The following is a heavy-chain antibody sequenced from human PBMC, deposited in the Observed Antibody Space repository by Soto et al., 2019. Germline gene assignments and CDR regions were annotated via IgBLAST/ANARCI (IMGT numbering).Heavy chain of an antibody. CDR1: GFTFSGSA. CDR2: IRSKANSYAT. Sequence: PGGSLRLSCAASGFTFSGSAMHWVRQASGKGLEWVGRIRSKANSYATAYAASVKGRFTISRDDSKNTAYLQMNSLKTEDTAVYYCTRSTVTDVFSLGHGMDVWGQGTTVTVSS. J-gene: IGHJ6*02. D-gene: IGHD4-17*01. CDR3: TRSTVTDVFSLGHGMDV. V-gene: IGHV3-73*01.